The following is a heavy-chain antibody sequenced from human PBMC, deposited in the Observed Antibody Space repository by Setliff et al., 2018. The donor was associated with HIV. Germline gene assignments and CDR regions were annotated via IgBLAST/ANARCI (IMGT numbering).Heavy chain of an antibody. J-gene: IGHJ4*02. CDR1: GYSVSSGYY. CDR3: ARMGASRFSTKLYIDF. D-gene: IGHD3-9*01. CDR2: IHRSGTT. V-gene: IGHV4-38-2*01. Sequence: PSETLSLTCAVSGYSVSSGYYWGWIRQPPGKALEWIGNIHRSGTTYYNPSLRSRVTVSLHTSRNQFSLNLKSVTAADTALYYCARMGASRFSTKLYIDFWGQGTRGTAPQ.